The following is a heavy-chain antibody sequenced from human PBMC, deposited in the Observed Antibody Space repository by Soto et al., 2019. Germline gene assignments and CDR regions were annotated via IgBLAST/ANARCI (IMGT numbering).Heavy chain of an antibody. J-gene: IGHJ5*02. Sequence: QVQLVQSGAEVKKPGASVKVSCKTSGYTFTYYHIHWLRQAPGQGPEWMGKIYPSGGSTNYAPKFWGRGTMSMDTSTSTVYMELSSLRSDDTAMYYCARDAAFGNYAYNWFDPWGQGTLVTVSS. V-gene: IGHV1-46*01. D-gene: IGHD4-4*01. CDR2: IYPSGGST. CDR1: GYTFTYYH. CDR3: ARDAAFGNYAYNWFDP.